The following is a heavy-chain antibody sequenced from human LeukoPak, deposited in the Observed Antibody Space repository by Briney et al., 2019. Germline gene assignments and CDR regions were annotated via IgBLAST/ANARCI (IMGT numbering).Heavy chain of an antibody. CDR3: ARGLYDILTGRANWFDP. CDR2: IYYSGST. CDR1: GGSISSYY. D-gene: IGHD3-9*01. V-gene: IGHV4-59*01. Sequence: PSETLSLTCTVSGGSISSYYWSWIRQPPGKGLEWIGYIYYSGSTNYNPSLKSRVTISVDTSKNQFSLRLSSVTAADTAVYYCARGLYDILTGRANWFDPWGQGTLVTVSS. J-gene: IGHJ5*02.